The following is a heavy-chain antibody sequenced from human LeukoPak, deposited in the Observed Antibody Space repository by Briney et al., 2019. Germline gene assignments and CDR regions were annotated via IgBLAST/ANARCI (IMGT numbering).Heavy chain of an antibody. CDR2: IYHSGST. Sequence: KPSETLSLTCTVSGYSISSGYYWGWIRQPPGKGLEWIGSIYHSGSTYYNPSLKSRVTISVDTSKNQFSLKLSSVIAADTAVYYCAREGITMIKAPVAFDIWGQGTMVTVSS. CDR1: GYSISSGYY. J-gene: IGHJ3*02. CDR3: AREGITMIKAPVAFDI. V-gene: IGHV4-38-2*02. D-gene: IGHD3-22*01.